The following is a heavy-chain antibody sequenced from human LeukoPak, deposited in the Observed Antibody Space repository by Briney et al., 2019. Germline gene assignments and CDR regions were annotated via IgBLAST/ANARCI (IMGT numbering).Heavy chain of an antibody. D-gene: IGHD3-22*01. CDR2: ISAYNGNT. CDR1: GGALNSHI. Sequence: GASVKVSCKASGGALNSHIFTWVRQAPGQGLEWMGWISAYNGNTNYAQKLQGRVTMTTDTSTSTAYMELRSLRSDDTAVYYCARDYYYDSSGDYWGQGTLVTVSS. V-gene: IGHV1-18*01. CDR3: ARDYYYDSSGDY. J-gene: IGHJ4*02.